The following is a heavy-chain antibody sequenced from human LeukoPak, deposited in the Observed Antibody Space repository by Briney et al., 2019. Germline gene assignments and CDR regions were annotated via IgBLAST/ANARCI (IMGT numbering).Heavy chain of an antibody. CDR3: AKHDPRRVVITNWFDP. CDR2: IINSGNTI. Sequence: GSLRLSFAASGFTFISYSMNWVRQAPGKGLEWVSYIINSGNTIDHAASVKGRFTISRDNAKNSLYLQMVSLRAEDTAVYYCAKHDPRRVVITNWFDPWGQGTLVTVSS. J-gene: IGHJ5*02. CDR1: GFTFISYS. D-gene: IGHD3-22*01. V-gene: IGHV3-48*04.